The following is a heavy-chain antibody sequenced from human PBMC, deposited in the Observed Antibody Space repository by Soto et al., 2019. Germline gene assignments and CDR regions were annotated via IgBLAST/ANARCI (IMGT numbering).Heavy chain of an antibody. CDR2: LIVILGTT. CDR1: GGSFSRYA. CDR3: ASGYYDSSGYSIDY. Sequence: QVQLVQSGAEVRKPGSSVKVSCQSFGGSFSRYAFSWVRQAPGQGLEWMGGLIVILGTTNYAQKFKGRVTFTADESTSTAYMEVSSLESEDTAIYYCASGYYDSSGYSIDYWGQGTQVTVSS. J-gene: IGHJ4*02. D-gene: IGHD3-22*01. V-gene: IGHV1-69*01.